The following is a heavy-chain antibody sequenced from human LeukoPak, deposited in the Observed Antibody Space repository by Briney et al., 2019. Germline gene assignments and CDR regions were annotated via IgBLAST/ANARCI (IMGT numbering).Heavy chain of an antibody. V-gene: IGHV4-59*01. CDR3: ARGRPPHDYGTLFDY. J-gene: IGHJ4*02. D-gene: IGHD4-17*01. CDR1: GGAITGYY. CDR2: IYYSGST. Sequence: MTSETLSLTCTVSGGAITGYYWSWIRQPPGKGLEWIGYIYYSGSTNYNPSLKSRVTMSVDTPKKQFSLKLSSVTAADTAVYYCARGRPPHDYGTLFDYWGQGTLVTVSS.